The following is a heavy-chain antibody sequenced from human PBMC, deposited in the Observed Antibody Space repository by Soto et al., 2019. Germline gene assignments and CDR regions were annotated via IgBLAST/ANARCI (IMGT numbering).Heavy chain of an antibody. CDR1: GFTFSSYS. CDR2: ISSSSSYI. J-gene: IGHJ5*02. CDR3: ARTVQWLNWFDP. V-gene: IGHV3-21*01. Sequence: GALRLSSAAAGFTFSSYSMNWVRPAPGKGLEWVSSISSSSSYIYYADSVKGRFTISRDNAKNSLYLQMNSLRAEDTAVYYCARTVQWLNWFDPWGQGTLVTGSS. D-gene: IGHD6-19*01.